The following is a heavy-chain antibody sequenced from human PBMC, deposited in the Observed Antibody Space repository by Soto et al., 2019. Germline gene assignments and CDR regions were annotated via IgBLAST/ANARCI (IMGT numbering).Heavy chain of an antibody. CDR2: IIPIFGTA. J-gene: IGHJ4*02. V-gene: IGHV1-69*01. Sequence: QVQLVQSGAEVKKPGSSVKVSCKASGGTFSSYAISWVRQAPGQGLEWMGGIIPIFGTANYAQKFQGRVTITAYESTSTAYMELSSLRSEDTAVYYCARAESDYYDSSGYYSAYDYWGQGTLVTVSS. D-gene: IGHD3-22*01. CDR3: ARAESDYYDSSGYYSAYDY. CDR1: GGTFSSYA.